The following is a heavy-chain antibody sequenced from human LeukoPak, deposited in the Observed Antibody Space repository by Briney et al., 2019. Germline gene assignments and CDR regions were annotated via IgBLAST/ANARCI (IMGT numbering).Heavy chain of an antibody. V-gene: IGHV1-18*04. J-gene: IGHJ4*02. CDR2: ISVYNGKT. CDR1: GYTFDSYG. Sequence: ASVKVSCKVSGYTFDSYGITWVRQAPGQGLEWLGWISVYNGKTSHSEKFQGRVTMSRDTSTTTAFLEVKSLRSDDTAVYYCARDRNYFDYWGQGTLVTVSS. CDR3: ARDRNYFDY.